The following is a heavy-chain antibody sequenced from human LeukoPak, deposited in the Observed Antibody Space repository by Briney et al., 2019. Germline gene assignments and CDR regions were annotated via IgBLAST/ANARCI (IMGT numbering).Heavy chain of an antibody. CDR1: GFTVSSNY. Sequence: QSGGSLRLSCAASGFTVSSNYMSWVRQAPGKGLEWVSVIYSGGSTYYADSVKGRFTISRDNAKNSLYLQMNSLRAEDTAVYYCARDYSYYDILTGYYTHNYYFDYWGQGTLVTVSS. CDR2: IYSGGST. CDR3: ARDYSYYDILTGYYTHNYYFDY. V-gene: IGHV3-66*01. J-gene: IGHJ4*02. D-gene: IGHD3-9*01.